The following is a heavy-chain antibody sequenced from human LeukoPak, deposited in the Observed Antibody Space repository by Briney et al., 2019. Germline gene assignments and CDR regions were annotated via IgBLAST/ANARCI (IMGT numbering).Heavy chain of an antibody. D-gene: IGHD3-9*01. J-gene: IGHJ6*03. CDR3: KQKTAYDILTGYTYYYMDV. V-gene: IGHV4-4*07. CDR1: GGSISSNY. Sequence: PSDTLYLTCTVSGGSISSNYWSWNRQLPGKGLEWIERIYTSGNTNYNPSLKSRVTMSVDTSKNQFSLKLSSVTAADTAVFFFKQKTAYDILTGYTYYYMDVWGKGTTVTVSS. CDR2: IYTSGNT.